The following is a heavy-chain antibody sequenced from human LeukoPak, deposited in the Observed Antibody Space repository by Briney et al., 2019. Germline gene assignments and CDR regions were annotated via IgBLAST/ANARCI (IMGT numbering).Heavy chain of an antibody. Sequence: WMGWINPNSGGTNYAQKFQGRVTMTRDTSISTAYMELSRLRSDDTAVYYCARELELCFDYWGQGTLVTVSS. CDR2: INPNSGGT. V-gene: IGHV1-2*02. D-gene: IGHD1-7*01. CDR3: ARELELCFDY. J-gene: IGHJ4*02.